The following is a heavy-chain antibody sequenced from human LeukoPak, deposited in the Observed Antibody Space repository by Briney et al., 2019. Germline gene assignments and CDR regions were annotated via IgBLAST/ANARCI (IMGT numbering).Heavy chain of an antibody. CDR2: INHSGST. CDR3: ARALFYCSSTSCYNRYAFDI. V-gene: IGHV4-34*01. D-gene: IGHD2-2*02. Sequence: TSETLSLTCAVYGGSFSGYYWSWIRQPPGKGLEWIGEINHSGSTSYNPSLKSRVTISVDTSKNQFSLKLSSVTAADTAVYYCARALFYCSSTSCYNRYAFDIWGQGTMVTVSS. CDR1: GGSFSGYY. J-gene: IGHJ3*02.